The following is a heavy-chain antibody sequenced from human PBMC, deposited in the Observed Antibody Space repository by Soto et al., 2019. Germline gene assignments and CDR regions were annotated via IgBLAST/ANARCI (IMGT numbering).Heavy chain of an antibody. CDR1: GFTFTNYE. CDR2: ISSGGTTT. CDR3: AGGPLSSGWYYFAY. Sequence: EVQLVESGGGLVQPGGSLRLSCAASGFTFTNYEMNWVRQAPGKGLEWISYISSGGTTTYYADSVKGRFTISRDSAKSSLTLQMSSLRAEDTAVYYCAGGPLSSGWYYFAYWGQGTLVTVSS. V-gene: IGHV3-48*03. D-gene: IGHD6-19*01. J-gene: IGHJ4*02.